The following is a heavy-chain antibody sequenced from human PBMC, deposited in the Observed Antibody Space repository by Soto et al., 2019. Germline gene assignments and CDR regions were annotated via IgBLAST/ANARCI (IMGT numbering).Heavy chain of an antibody. CDR3: ARDLDWFDP. J-gene: IGHJ5*02. CDR2: ISPFDGNT. CDR1: GYTFTNYG. V-gene: IGHV1-18*01. Sequence: ASVKVSCKTSGYTFTNYGISWVRQAPGQGLEWMGWISPFDGNTNYAQKLQGRVTMTTDTSTSTAYMELRSLRSDDKAVYYCARDLDWFDPWGQGTLVTVSS.